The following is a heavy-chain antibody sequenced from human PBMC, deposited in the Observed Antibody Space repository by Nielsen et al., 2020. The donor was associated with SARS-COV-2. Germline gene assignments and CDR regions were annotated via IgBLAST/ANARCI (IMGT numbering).Heavy chain of an antibody. CDR1: GFPFSSYA. J-gene: IGHJ3*02. Sequence: GESLKISCAASGFPFSSYAMHWVRQAPGKGLEWVAVISYDGSNKYYADSVKGRFTISRDNSKNTLYLQMNSLRAEDTAVYYCARVNSGSYSGAFDIWGQGTMVTVSS. D-gene: IGHD1-26*01. CDR2: ISYDGSNK. CDR3: ARVNSGSYSGAFDI. V-gene: IGHV3-30*04.